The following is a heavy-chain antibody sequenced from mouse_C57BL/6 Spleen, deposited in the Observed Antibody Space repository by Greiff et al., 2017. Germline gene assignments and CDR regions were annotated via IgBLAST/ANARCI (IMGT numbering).Heavy chain of an antibody. V-gene: IGHV1-64*01. J-gene: IGHJ2*01. CDR1: GYTFTSYW. CDR3: ARSRDGYYLDD. Sequence: VQLQQPGAELVKPGASVKLSCKASGYTFTSYWMHWVKQRPGQGLEWVGMIHPNSGSTNYNEKFKNKATLTVDKSSSTAYMQLSGLTSEDSAVYYCARSRDGYYLDDWGTGTTLTVSS. CDR2: IHPNSGST. D-gene: IGHD2-3*01.